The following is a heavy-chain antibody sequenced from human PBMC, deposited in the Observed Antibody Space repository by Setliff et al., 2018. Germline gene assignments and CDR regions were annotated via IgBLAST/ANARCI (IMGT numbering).Heavy chain of an antibody. J-gene: IGHJ3*02. CDR2: IYTSGST. V-gene: IGHV4-4*07. D-gene: IGHD1-26*01. CDR3: ARKGISALSGAFDM. CDR1: GGSISNYY. Sequence: PSGTLSLTCTVSGGSISNYYWGWIRQPAGKGLEWIGRIYTSGSTNYNPSLKSRVTMSVDTSKNQFSLKLSSVTAADTAVYYCARKGISALSGAFDMWGQGTMVTVSS.